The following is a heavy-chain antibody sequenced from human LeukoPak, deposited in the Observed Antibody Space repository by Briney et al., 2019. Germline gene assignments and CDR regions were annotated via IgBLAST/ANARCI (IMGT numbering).Heavy chain of an antibody. V-gene: IGHV3-23*01. D-gene: IGHD1-26*01. CDR1: GFSFSSNA. J-gene: IGHJ4*02. Sequence: PGGSLILSCSASGFSFSSNAMNWVRQAPGKGLEWVSVISGSGGSTYYADSVKGRVTISRDNSKNTLYLQMNSLRAEDPAVYYCAKGVGATFEYWGQGTLVIVSS. CDR3: AKGVGATFEY. CDR2: ISGSGGST.